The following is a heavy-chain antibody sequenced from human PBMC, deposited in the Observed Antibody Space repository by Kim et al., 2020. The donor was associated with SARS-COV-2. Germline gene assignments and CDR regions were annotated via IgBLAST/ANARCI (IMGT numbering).Heavy chain of an antibody. D-gene: IGHD1-26*01. J-gene: IGHJ5*02. CDR3: ARDWGATPGWFDP. CDR1: GFTVSSNY. V-gene: IGHV3-53*01. CDR2: IYSGGST. Sequence: GGSLRLSCAASGFTVSSNYMSWVRQAPGKGLEWVSVIYSGGSTYYADSVKGRFTISRDNSKNTLYLQMNSLRAEDTAVYYCARDWGATPGWFDPWGQGTLVTVSS.